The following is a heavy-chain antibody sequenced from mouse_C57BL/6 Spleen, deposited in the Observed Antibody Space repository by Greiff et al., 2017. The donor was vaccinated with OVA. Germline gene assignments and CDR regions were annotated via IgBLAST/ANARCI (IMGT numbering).Heavy chain of an antibody. CDR3: VRSPYDSNYAMDY. CDR1: GYTFTSYW. D-gene: IGHD2-5*01. Sequence: QVQLKQPGAELVKPGASVKMSCKASGYTFTSYWITWVKQRPGQGLEWIGDIYPGSGSTNYNEKFKSKATLTVDTSSSTAYMQLSSLTSEDSADYYRVRSPYDSNYAMDYWGQGTSVTVSS. J-gene: IGHJ4*01. CDR2: IYPGSGST. V-gene: IGHV1-55*01.